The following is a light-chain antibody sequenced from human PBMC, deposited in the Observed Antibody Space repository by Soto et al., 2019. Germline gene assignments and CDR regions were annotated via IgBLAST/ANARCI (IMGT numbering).Light chain of an antibody. CDR2: ETS. CDR1: QSVSSY. V-gene: IGKV3-11*01. CDR3: QHRIKWPPIFT. J-gene: IGKJ3*01. Sequence: EIALTQSPATLSLSPGERATLSCRASQSVSSYLAWYQQKPGQAPRLLIYETSNRATGIPARFSGSASGTDFTLTIISLEPEDFAVYYCQHRIKWPPIFTFGPGTKLDIK.